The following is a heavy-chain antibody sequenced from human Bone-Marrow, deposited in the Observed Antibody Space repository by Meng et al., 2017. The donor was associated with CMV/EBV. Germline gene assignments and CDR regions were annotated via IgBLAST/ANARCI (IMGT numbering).Heavy chain of an antibody. Sequence: GSLRLSCTVSGGSVSSGSYYWSWIRQPPGKGLEWIGYIYYSGSTYYNPSLKSRVTISVDTSKNQFSLKLSSVTAADTAVYYCARVVYYYGSGSQGDFDYWGQGTLVTVSS. V-gene: IGHV4-61*01. J-gene: IGHJ4*02. CDR1: GGSVSSGSYY. D-gene: IGHD3-10*01. CDR2: IYYSGST. CDR3: ARVVYYYGSGSQGDFDY.